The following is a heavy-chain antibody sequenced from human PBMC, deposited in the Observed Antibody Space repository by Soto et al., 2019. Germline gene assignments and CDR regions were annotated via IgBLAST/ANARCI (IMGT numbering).Heavy chain of an antibody. J-gene: IGHJ4*02. CDR1: GFTFSSYG. CDR2: ISYDGSNK. CDR3: AKVYYYDSSGPVDY. V-gene: IGHV3-30*18. D-gene: IGHD3-22*01. Sequence: VQLVESGGGLVQPGGSLRLSCAASGFTFSSYGMHWVRQAPGKGLEWVAVISYDGSNKYYADSVKGRFTISRDNSKNTLYLQMNSLRAEDTAVYYCAKVYYYDSSGPVDYWGQGTLVTVSS.